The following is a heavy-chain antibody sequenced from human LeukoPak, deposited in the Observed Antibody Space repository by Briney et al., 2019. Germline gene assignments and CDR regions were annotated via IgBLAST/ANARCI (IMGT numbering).Heavy chain of an antibody. D-gene: IGHD1-26*01. CDR3: AKARGPTLQNAFDF. CDR2: ISSSSSTI. Sequence: GGSQRLSCVASGFTLSSYEMNWVRQAPGKGLEWVSYISSSSSTIYYADSVKGRFTISRDNSKNTLYLQMNTLRAEDTAIYFCAKARGPTLQNAFDFWGQGTMVTVSS. V-gene: IGHV3-48*03. J-gene: IGHJ3*01. CDR1: GFTLSSYE.